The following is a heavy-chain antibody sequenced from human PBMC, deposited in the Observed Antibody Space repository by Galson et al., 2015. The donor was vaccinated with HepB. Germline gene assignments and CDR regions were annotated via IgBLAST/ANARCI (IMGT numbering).Heavy chain of an antibody. D-gene: IGHD5-12*01. CDR1: GFTVSSNY. V-gene: IGHV3-53*01. CDR2: IYSGGST. Sequence: SLRLSCAASGFTVSSNYMRWVRQAPGKGLEWVSVIYSGGSTYYADSVKGRFTISRDNSKSTVYMQMDSLRAEDTAVYYCARASCKYYFDYWGQGTLVTVSS. CDR3: ARASCKYYFDY. J-gene: IGHJ4*02.